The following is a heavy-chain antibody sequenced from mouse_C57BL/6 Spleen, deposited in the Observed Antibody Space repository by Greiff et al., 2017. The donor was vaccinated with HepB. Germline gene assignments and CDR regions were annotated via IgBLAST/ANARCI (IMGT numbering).Heavy chain of an antibody. Sequence: EVQGVESGGGLVKPGGSLKLSCAASGFTFSSYAMSWVRQTPEKRLEWVATISDGGSYTYYPDNVKGRFTISRDNAKNNLYLQMSHLKSEDTAMYYCAREFDYDRGFAYWGQGTLVTVSA. D-gene: IGHD2-4*01. CDR3: AREFDYDRGFAY. J-gene: IGHJ3*01. CDR1: GFTFSSYA. V-gene: IGHV5-4*01. CDR2: ISDGGSYT.